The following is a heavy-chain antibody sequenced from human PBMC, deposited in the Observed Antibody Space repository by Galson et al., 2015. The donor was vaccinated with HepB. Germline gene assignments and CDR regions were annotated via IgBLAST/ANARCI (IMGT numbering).Heavy chain of an antibody. J-gene: IGHJ4*02. CDR1: GFTFSSYW. D-gene: IGHD3-22*01. CDR3: ASSTYYYDSSGYPTPAFDY. V-gene: IGHV3-7*01. CDR2: IKQDGSEK. Sequence: SLRLSCAASGFTFSSYWMSWVRQAPGKGLEWVANIKQDGSEKYYVDSVKGRFTISRDNAKNSLYLQMNSLRAEDTAVYYCASSTYYYDSSGYPTPAFDYWGQGTLVTVSS.